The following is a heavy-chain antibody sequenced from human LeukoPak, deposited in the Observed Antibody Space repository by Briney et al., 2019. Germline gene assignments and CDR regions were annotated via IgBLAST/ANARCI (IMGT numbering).Heavy chain of an antibody. Sequence: PGGSLRLSCAASGFTFSSYEMNWVRQAPGKGLEWVSYIGSGGSTIYYADSVKGRFTISRDNAKNSLYLQMNSLRAEDTAVYYCARDYKGMDVWGQGTTVTVSS. CDR3: ARDYKGMDV. V-gene: IGHV3-48*03. CDR2: IGSGGSTI. D-gene: IGHD3-10*01. CDR1: GFTFSSYE. J-gene: IGHJ6*02.